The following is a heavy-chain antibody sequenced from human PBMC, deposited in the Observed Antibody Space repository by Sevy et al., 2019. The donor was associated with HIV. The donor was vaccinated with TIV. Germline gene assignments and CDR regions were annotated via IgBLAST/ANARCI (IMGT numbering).Heavy chain of an antibody. V-gene: IGHV1-18*01. D-gene: IGHD5-12*01. CDR1: GYTFPSYG. CDR2: ISAYRANA. CDR3: ASGRGGSFAY. J-gene: IGHJ4*02. Sequence: ASVKVSCEASGYTFPSYGINWVRQAPGQGLEWMGWISAYRANANYAQKFQGRISLTTDRSTTTAYMELTTLEPDDTAVYFCASGRGGSFAYWGQGTQVTVSS.